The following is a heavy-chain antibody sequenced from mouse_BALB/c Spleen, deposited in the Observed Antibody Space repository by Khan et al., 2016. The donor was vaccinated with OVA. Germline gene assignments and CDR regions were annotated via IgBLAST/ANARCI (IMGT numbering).Heavy chain of an antibody. CDR3: SRSNGNYWFAY. D-gene: IGHD2-1*01. Sequence: QIQLVQSGPELKKPGETVKISCKASGYTLTNYGMNWVKQAPGKGLKWMGWINTYTGEATYADDFKGRFAFSLETSASNAYLQINNLKNEDTATYFCSRSNGNYWFAYWGQGTLVTVSA. J-gene: IGHJ3*01. CDR1: GYTLTNYG. V-gene: IGHV9-3-1*01. CDR2: INTYTGEA.